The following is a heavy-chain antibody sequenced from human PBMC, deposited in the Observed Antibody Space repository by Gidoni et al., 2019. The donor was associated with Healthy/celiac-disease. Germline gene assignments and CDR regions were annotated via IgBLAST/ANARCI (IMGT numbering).Heavy chain of an antibody. Sequence: EVQLVESGGGLVQPGGSLRLSCAASGFTFSSYWMRWVRQAPGKGLEWVANIKQDGSEKYYVDSVKGRFTISRDNAKNSLYLQMNSLRAEDTAVYYCARGKRGSGYRPYFDYWGQGTLVTVSS. CDR2: IKQDGSEK. V-gene: IGHV3-7*03. CDR3: ARGKRGSGYRPYFDY. CDR1: GFTFSSYW. D-gene: IGHD3-3*01. J-gene: IGHJ4*02.